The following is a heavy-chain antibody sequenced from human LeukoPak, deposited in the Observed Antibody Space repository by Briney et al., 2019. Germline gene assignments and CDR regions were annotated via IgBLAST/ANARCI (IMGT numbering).Heavy chain of an antibody. J-gene: IGHJ3*02. V-gene: IGHV3-30-3*01. Sequence: GGSLRLSCAASGVTFSSYAMHWVRQAPGKGLEWVAVISYDGSNNYYADSVKGRFTISRDNSKNTLYLQMNSLRAEDTAVYYCARDDYGGNTPLSGAFDIWGQGTMVTVSS. CDR3: ARDDYGGNTPLSGAFDI. CDR1: GVTFSSYA. D-gene: IGHD4-23*01. CDR2: ISYDGSNN.